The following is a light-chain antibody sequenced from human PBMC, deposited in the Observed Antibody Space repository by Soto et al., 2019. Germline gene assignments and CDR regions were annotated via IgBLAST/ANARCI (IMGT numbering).Light chain of an antibody. Sequence: EIVLTQSPGTLSLSPGESATRSCRASQSVDNNYVAWYQQRPGQPPRPLIDDAVNRATGVPDRFRGSGSGTDFTLTTSTLEPADFAVYYCHHCAYPPLTFGQGTRVDIK. V-gene: IGKV3-20*01. J-gene: IGKJ1*01. CDR2: DAV. CDR1: QSVDNNY. CDR3: HHCAYPPLT.